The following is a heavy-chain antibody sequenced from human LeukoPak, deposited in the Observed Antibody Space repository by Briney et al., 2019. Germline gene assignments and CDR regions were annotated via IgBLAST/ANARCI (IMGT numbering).Heavy chain of an antibody. CDR2: ISDNGGET. CDR1: GFTFTDYA. CDR3: ATDRERDPSVYYLV. J-gene: IGHJ4*02. V-gene: IGHV3-23*01. D-gene: IGHD3-22*01. Sequence: GGSLRLSCAASGFTFTDYAMSWVRQAPERGLEWISTISDNGGETYYADSVKGRFAISRDNSKNTLFLQMNSLRAEDSAVYYCATDRERDPSVYYLVGGQGTLITVSS.